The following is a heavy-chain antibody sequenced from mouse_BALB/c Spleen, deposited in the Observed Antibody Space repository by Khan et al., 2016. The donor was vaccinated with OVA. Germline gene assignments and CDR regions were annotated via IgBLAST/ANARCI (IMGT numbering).Heavy chain of an antibody. CDR3: ARSGYGCLAY. D-gene: IGHD1-1*01. CDR1: GYTFTDYN. Sequence: VRLQQSGPELVKPGASVKIPCKASGYTFTDYNMDWVKLSHGKSLEWIGDINPNNGDSFYNQKFKGKATLTVDKSSSTAFMELRNLTSEDTAVYYCARSGYGCLAYWGQGTTLTVSS. V-gene: IGHV1-18*01. CDR2: INPNNGDS. J-gene: IGHJ2*01.